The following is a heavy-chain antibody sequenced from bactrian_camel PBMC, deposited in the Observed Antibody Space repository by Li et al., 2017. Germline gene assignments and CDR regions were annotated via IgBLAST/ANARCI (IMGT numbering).Heavy chain of an antibody. J-gene: IGHJ4*01. D-gene: IGHD2*01. Sequence: QVQLVESGGGSVQTGGSLRLSCAVSGYSNCMAWFRQAPGKEREGVVVIDSTGSAYDYADSVKGRFAISLGVDTLDLQMNNLKSEDSGVYYCAVSSTRWRADCDSGDWSAFGIRGPGTQVTVS. CDR1: GYSNC. CDR2: IDSTGSAY. CDR3: AVSSTRWRADCDSGDWSAFGI. V-gene: IGHV3S6*01.